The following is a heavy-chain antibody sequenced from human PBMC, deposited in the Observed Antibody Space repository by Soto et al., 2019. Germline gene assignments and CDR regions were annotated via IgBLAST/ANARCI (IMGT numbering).Heavy chain of an antibody. Sequence: QVQLVQSGAEVKELGASVKVSCKASGYIFTNYGISWVRQAPGQGLEWMGWVSAYDGNTNYAQKFQGRVTMTTDTSTSTAYMDLRSLRSDDTAVYYCARDRSSSDYWGQGTLVTVSS. J-gene: IGHJ4*02. CDR1: GYIFTNYG. D-gene: IGHD2-2*01. CDR3: ARDRSSSDY. V-gene: IGHV1-18*01. CDR2: VSAYDGNT.